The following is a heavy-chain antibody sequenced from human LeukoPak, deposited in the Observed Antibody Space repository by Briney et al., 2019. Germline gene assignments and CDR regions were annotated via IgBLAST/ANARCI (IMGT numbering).Heavy chain of an antibody. J-gene: IGHJ4*02. D-gene: IGHD4-17*01. Sequence: GGSLRLSCAASGFTVSSNYMSWVRQAPGKGLEWVSVIYSGGSTYYADSVKGRFTISRDNSKNTLYLQMNSLRAEDTAVYYCARVGNYGDTPIDYWGQGTLVTVSS. CDR2: IYSGGST. CDR1: GFTVSSNY. CDR3: ARVGNYGDTPIDY. V-gene: IGHV3-53*01.